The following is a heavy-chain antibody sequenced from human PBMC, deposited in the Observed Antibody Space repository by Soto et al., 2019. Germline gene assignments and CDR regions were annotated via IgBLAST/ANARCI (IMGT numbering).Heavy chain of an antibody. CDR2: ISGGGHAT. V-gene: IGHV3-23*01. Sequence: EVQLLDSGGGLVQPGGSLSLSCAASGFTFSGYALTWVRQAPGKGLEWVSAISGGGHATFYADSVKGRFTISRDNSKNTLYLQMNTLRAEDTPVYYCARKVSGSTGRPDLGYFELGGRGTLVTVSS. CDR3: ARKVSGSTGRPDLGYFEL. J-gene: IGHJ2*01. D-gene: IGHD3-10*01. CDR1: GFTFSGYA.